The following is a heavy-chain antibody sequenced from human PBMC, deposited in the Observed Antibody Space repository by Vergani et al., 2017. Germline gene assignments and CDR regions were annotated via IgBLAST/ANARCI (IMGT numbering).Heavy chain of an antibody. CDR3: ARDXGCSGGSCSRGPYYGMDV. CDR1: GYSFTSYW. V-gene: IGHV5-10-1*01. CDR2: IDPSESYN. Sequence: EVQLVQSGAEVKKPGESLRISCKGSGYSFTSYWISWVRQMPGKGLEWMGRIDPSESYNNYSSSFQGHVTISEDKSISTAYLQWSSLKASDTDMYYCARDXGCSGGSCSRGPYYGMDVWGQGTTVTVSS. J-gene: IGHJ6*02. D-gene: IGHD2-15*01.